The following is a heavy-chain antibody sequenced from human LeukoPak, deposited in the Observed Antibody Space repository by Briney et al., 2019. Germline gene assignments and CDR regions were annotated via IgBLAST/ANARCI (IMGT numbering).Heavy chain of an antibody. CDR2: TYESGST. J-gene: IGHJ4*02. Sequence: SETLSLTCTVSGGSISSYYWSWIRQSPGKGLEWIGNTYESGSTKYNPSFKSRVTIAVDTSKNQLPLNLRSMTAADTAVYYCAKGAWTLDSWGQGILVTVSS. V-gene: IGHV4-59*01. D-gene: IGHD1-1*01. CDR1: GGSISSYY. CDR3: AKGAWTLDS.